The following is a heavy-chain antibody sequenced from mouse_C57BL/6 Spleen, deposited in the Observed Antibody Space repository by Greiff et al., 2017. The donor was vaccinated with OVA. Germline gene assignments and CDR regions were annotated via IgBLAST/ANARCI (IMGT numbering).Heavy chain of an antibody. Sequence: QVQLQQPGAELVRPGSSVKLSCKASGYTFTSYWMDWVKQRPGQGLEWIGNINPSDSETHYKQKFKDKATLTVDKSSSTAYMQLTSLTSEYSAVYYFASESTYYDFAYWGQGTLVTVSA. CDR1: GYTFTSYW. V-gene: IGHV1-61*01. CDR2: INPSDSET. CDR3: ASESTYYDFAY. D-gene: IGHD2-4*01. J-gene: IGHJ3*01.